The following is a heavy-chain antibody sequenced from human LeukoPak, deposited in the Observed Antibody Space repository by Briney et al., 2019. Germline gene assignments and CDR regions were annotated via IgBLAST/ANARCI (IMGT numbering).Heavy chain of an antibody. D-gene: IGHD2-21*02. J-gene: IGHJ4*02. V-gene: IGHV3-21*01. Sequence: GGSLRLSCAASGFTFSSYEMNWVRQAPRKGLEWVSSISSSSSYIYYADSVKGRFTISRDNAKNSLYLQMNSLRAEDTAVYYCAREGYDLLTHRKTAKVFDYWGQGTLVTVSS. CDR2: ISSSSSYI. CDR1: GFTFSSYE. CDR3: AREGYDLLTHRKTAKVFDY.